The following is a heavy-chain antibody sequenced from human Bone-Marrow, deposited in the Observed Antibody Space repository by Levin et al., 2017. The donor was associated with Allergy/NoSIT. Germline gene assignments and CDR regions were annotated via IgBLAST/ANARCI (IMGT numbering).Heavy chain of an antibody. D-gene: IGHD5-12*01. Sequence: PSETLSLTCTVSGGSISSYYWSWIRQPPGKGLEWIGYIYYSGSTNYNPSLKSRVTISVDTSKNQFSLKLSSVTAADTAVYYCARQSRRGHFYYFDYWGQGTLVTVSS. CDR2: IYYSGST. CDR3: ARQSRRGHFYYFDY. V-gene: IGHV4-59*08. J-gene: IGHJ4*02. CDR1: GGSISSYY.